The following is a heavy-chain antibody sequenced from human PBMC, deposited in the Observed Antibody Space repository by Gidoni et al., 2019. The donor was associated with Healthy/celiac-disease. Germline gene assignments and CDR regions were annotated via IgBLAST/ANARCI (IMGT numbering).Heavy chain of an antibody. Sequence: EVQLVESGGGLVKPGGSLRLSCAASGFTFSSYSMNWVRQAPGKGLEWVYSISSSSSYIYYADSVKGRFTISRDNAKNSLYLQMNSLRAEDTAVYYCARDGLWFGDVDYWGQGTLVTVSS. CDR3: ARDGLWFGDVDY. CDR1: GFTFSSYS. CDR2: ISSSSSYI. D-gene: IGHD3-10*01. V-gene: IGHV3-21*01. J-gene: IGHJ4*02.